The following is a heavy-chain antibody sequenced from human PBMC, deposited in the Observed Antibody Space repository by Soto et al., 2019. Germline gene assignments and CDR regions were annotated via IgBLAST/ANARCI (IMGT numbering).Heavy chain of an antibody. Sequence: GGSLRLSFGGSGFTFSNYAMSWVRQAPGKGLEWVSTIPGSGGSTFYAYSVKVRFTVSRDNSKNTVYLQMNSLRVDDTALYYCAIIETRWGDXWGHGTLVTVSX. CDR3: AIIETRWGDX. D-gene: IGHD3-16*01. V-gene: IGHV3-23*01. CDR2: IPGSGGST. CDR1: GFTFSNYA. J-gene: IGHJ4*01.